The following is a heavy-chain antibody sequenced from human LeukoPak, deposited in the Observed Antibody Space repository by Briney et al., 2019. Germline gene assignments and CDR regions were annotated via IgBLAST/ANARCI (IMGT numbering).Heavy chain of an antibody. CDR3: AKAPPYKKYFDY. J-gene: IGHJ4*02. Sequence: GGSLRLSCAASGFTVSSNYMSWVRQAPGKGLEWVSVIYSGGSTYYADSVKGRFTISRDNSKNTLYLQMNSLRAEDTAVYYCAKAPPYKKYFDYWGQGTLVTVSS. D-gene: IGHD1-1*01. CDR2: IYSGGST. CDR1: GFTVSSNY. V-gene: IGHV3-53*01.